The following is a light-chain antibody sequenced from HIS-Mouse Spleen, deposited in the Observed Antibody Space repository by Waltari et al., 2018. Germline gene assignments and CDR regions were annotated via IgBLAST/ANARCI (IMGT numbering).Light chain of an antibody. Sequence: SYELTQPPSVSVSPGQTARITCSGDALPKKYAYWYQQKSGQAPVLVIYEDSKRPSGTPEIFSGSSSGTMATLTISEAQVEDEADYYCYSTDSSGNHRVFGGGTKLTVL. J-gene: IGLJ2*01. CDR3: YSTDSSGNHRV. CDR1: ALPKKY. CDR2: EDS. V-gene: IGLV3-10*01.